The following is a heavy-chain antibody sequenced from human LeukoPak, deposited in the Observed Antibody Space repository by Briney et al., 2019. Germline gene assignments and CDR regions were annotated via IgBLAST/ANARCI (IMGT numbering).Heavy chain of an antibody. CDR1: GFTFSSYG. J-gene: IGHJ3*02. V-gene: IGHV3-30*03. CDR2: ISYDGSNK. CDR3: ARGQKELMTTVSPGHI. D-gene: IGHD4-17*01. Sequence: GRSLRLSCVDSGFTFSSYGMHWVRQAPGKGLEWVAVISYDGSNKYYADSVKGRFTISRDNSKNTLYLQMNSLRAEDTAVYYCARGQKELMTTVSPGHIWGQGTMVTVSS.